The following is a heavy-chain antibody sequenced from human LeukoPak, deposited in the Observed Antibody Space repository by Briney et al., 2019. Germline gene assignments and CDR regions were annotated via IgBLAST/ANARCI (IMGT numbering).Heavy chain of an antibody. D-gene: IGHD3-22*01. CDR1: GFTFSDYY. CDR2: ISSSGSTI. Sequence: PGGSLRLSCAASGFTFSDYYMSWIRQAPGKGLEWVSYISSSGSTIYYADSVKGRFTISRDNAKNSLYLQMNSLRAEDTAVYYCARDRGTMIVVVSYGMDVWGQGTTVTVSS. J-gene: IGHJ6*02. V-gene: IGHV3-11*01. CDR3: ARDRGTMIVVVSYGMDV.